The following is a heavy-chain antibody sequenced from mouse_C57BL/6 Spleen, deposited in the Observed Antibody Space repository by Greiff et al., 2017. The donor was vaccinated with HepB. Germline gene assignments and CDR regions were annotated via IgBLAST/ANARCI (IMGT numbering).Heavy chain of an antibody. D-gene: IGHD1-1*02. J-gene: IGHJ3*01. V-gene: IGHV5-16*01. Sequence: DVMLVESEGGLVQPGSSMKLSCTASGFTFSDYYMAWVRQVPEKGLEWVANINYDGSSTYYLDSLKSRFIISRDNAKNILYLQMSSLKSEDTATYYCAKSYGPAWFAYWGQGTLVTVSA. CDR3: AKSYGPAWFAY. CDR2: INYDGSST. CDR1: GFTFSDYY.